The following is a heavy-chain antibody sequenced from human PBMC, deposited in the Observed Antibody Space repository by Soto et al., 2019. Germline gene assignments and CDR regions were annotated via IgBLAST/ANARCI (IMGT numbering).Heavy chain of an antibody. V-gene: IGHV4-39*07. Sequence: TSETLSLTCSVSGGSISRSLSYWGWIRQPPGKGLEWIGSIYYSGTTYYNPSLKSRVTISVDTSKNQFSLKLSSVTAADTAVYYCARLDSGYDNFYYFDYWGQGTLVTVAS. CDR3: ARLDSGYDNFYYFDY. CDR2: IYYSGTT. J-gene: IGHJ4*02. D-gene: IGHD5-12*01. CDR1: GGSISRSLSY.